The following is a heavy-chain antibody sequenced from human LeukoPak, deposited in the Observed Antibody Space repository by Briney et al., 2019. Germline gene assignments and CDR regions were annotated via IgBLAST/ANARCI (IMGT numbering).Heavy chain of an antibody. J-gene: IGHJ4*02. Sequence: SETLSLTCTVSGGSISSGSYYWSWIRQPAGKGLEWIGRIHTSGRTNYNPSLKSRVTISVDTSKNQFSLNLSSVTAADTAVYYCARGRGYSYESFDYWGQGTLVTVSS. D-gene: IGHD5-18*01. CDR1: GGSISSGSYY. CDR2: IHTSGRT. V-gene: IGHV4-61*02. CDR3: ARGRGYSYESFDY.